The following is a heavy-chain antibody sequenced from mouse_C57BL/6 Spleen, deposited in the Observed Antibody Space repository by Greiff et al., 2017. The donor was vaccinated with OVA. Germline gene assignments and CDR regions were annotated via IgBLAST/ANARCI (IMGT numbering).Heavy chain of an antibody. D-gene: IGHD2-5*01. V-gene: IGHV14-4*01. J-gene: IGHJ1*03. CDR2: IDPENGDT. CDR3: TLYYSNYGGYFDV. CDR1: GFNIKDDY. Sequence: VQLQQSGAELVRPGASVKLSCTASGFNIKDDYMHWVKQRPEQGLEWIGWIDPENGDTEYASKFQGKATITADTSSNTAYLQLSSLTSEDTAVYYCTLYYSNYGGYFDVWGTGTTVTVSS.